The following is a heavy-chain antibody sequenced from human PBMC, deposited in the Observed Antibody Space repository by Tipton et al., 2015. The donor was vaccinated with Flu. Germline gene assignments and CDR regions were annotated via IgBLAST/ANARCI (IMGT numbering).Heavy chain of an antibody. CDR3: ARGSDYANTYIDS. V-gene: IGHV4-34*01. J-gene: IGHJ4*02. Sequence: GLVKPSETLSLTCAVYGGSFSGYYWSWIRQPPGKGLEWIGEINHSGSTNYNPSLKSRVTISVDTSKNQFSLKLRSVTAADTAVYYCARGSDYANTYIDSWGQGTLVTVSS. CDR2: INHSGST. CDR1: GGSFSGYY. D-gene: IGHD4-17*01.